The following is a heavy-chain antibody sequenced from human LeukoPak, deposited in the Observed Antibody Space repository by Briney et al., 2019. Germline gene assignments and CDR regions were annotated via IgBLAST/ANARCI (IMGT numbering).Heavy chain of an antibody. J-gene: IGHJ6*02. CDR1: GFTFTTYR. CDR2: INHNGNVN. D-gene: IGHD3-16*01. CDR3: ARGGGLDV. Sequence: TGGSLRLSCAASGFTFTTYRMHWARQAPGKGLEWVASINHNGNVNYYVDSVKGRFTISRDNAKNSLYLQMSNLRAEDTAAYFCARGGGLDVWGQGATVTVSS. V-gene: IGHV3-7*03.